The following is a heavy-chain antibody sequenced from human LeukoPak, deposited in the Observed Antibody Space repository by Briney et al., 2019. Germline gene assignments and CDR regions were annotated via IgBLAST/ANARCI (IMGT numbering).Heavy chain of an antibody. CDR3: ARVIGDVSGYYVDY. D-gene: IGHD3-22*01. J-gene: IGHJ4*02. Sequence: SETLSLTCAVYGGSFSGYYWSWIRQPRGKGREWIGQINQSGSPNYNPSLKSRITISVDTSKNQFSLKLRSVTAADTAVFYCARVIGDVSGYYVDYWGQGALVTVSS. CDR1: GGSFSGYY. V-gene: IGHV4-34*01. CDR2: INQSGSP.